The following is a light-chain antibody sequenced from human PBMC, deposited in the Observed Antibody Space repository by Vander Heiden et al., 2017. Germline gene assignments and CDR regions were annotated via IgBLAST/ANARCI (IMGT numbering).Light chain of an antibody. Sequence: DIQMTQSPSVLAAAVGDRVIISCRGSQSRSRDINWYQQKAGKATKLLIYAESSVQSGVTSRFSCSGSGTDCTLTMSSLQPEDFATYHCQQTYSIPQTFGQGTKVEIK. V-gene: IGKV1-39*01. CDR3: QQTYSIPQT. J-gene: IGKJ1*01. CDR1: QSRSRD. CDR2: AES.